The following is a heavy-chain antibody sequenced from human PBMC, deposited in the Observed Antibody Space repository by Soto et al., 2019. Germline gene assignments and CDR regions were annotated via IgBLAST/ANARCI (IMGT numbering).Heavy chain of an antibody. CDR2: IYYSGST. CDR3: ARHGQQLTFASPYYYSYYMDV. J-gene: IGHJ6*03. D-gene: IGHD6-13*01. CDR1: GGSISSYY. Sequence: ASETLSLTCTVSGGSISSYYWSWIRQPPGKGLEWIGYIYYSGSTNYNPSLKSRVTISVDTSKNQFSLKLSSVTAADTAVYYCARHGQQLTFASPYYYSYYMDVWGKGTTVTVSS. V-gene: IGHV4-59*08.